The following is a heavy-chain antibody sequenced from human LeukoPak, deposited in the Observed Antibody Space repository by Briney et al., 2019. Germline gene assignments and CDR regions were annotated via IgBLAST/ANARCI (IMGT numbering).Heavy chain of an antibody. CDR2: ISYDGSNK. CDR1: GFTFSSYA. D-gene: IGHD3-10*01. V-gene: IGHV3-30*04. CDR3: ARDLLAFRNVLLWFGELGSGAFDI. J-gene: IGHJ3*02. Sequence: PGGSLRLSCAASGFTFSSYAMHWVRQAPGKGLEWVAVISYDGSNKYYADSVKGRFTISRDNSKNTLYLQMNSLRAEDTAVYYCARDLLAFRNVLLWFGELGSGAFDIWGQGTMVTVSS.